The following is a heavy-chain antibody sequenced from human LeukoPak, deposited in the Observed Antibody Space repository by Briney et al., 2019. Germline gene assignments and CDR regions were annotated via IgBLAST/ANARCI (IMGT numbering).Heavy chain of an antibody. Sequence: ASVKLSCKTSGYTFGTSGICWVRQAPGQGLEWMGWIRPDFRMTYYAQKVQGRVAMTADTSTRTAYLELRSLRSVDTAVYYCARDGPLGYFQDWGQGTLVTVSS. V-gene: IGHV1-18*01. D-gene: IGHD3-10*01. J-gene: IGHJ1*01. CDR2: IRPDFRMT. CDR3: ARDGPLGYFQD. CDR1: GYTFGTSG.